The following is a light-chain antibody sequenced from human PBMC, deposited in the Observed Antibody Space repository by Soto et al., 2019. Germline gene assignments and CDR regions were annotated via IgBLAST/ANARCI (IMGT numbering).Light chain of an antibody. CDR2: EVS. CDR3: SSYTSSYIYV. CDR1: SSDVGGYNY. Sequence: QSALTEPACVSVSPGQSITSSCAGSSSDVGGYNYVSWYQQYPGKAPSLMIYEVSNRPSGVSDRFSGSKSGNTASLTISGLQAEDEADYYCSSYTSSYIYVFGTGTKV. V-gene: IGLV2-14*01. J-gene: IGLJ1*01.